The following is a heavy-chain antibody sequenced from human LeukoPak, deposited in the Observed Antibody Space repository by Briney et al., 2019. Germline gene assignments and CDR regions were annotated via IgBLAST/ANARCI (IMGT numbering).Heavy chain of an antibody. J-gene: IGHJ4*02. CDR3: ARDREGNKGASLDY. CDR2: RYYSGNT. CDR1: GHRIRYGPYS. V-gene: IGHV4-31*03. D-gene: IGHD1/OR15-1a*01. Sequence: SETLLHTCSVSGHRIRYGPYSRSRIRQHPGKGLEWIGYRYYSGNTYYNPSLKSRATMSVDTSKSLFSLRLTSVTAADTAVYYCARDREGNKGASLDYWGQGTLVTVSS.